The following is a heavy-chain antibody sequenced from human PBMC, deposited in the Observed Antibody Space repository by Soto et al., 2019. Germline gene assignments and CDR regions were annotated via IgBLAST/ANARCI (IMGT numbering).Heavy chain of an antibody. CDR3: ARRVGTWPFHFDY. V-gene: IGHV5-51*01. Sequence: GESLKISCKGSGYTFTDYWIGWVRQLPGKGLEWMGIIYPGDSDTRYSPSFEGRVTISVDTSINTAYVQWSSLQASDTAIYYCARRVGTWPFHFDYWGQGTLVTVSS. CDR1: GYTFTDYW. J-gene: IGHJ4*02. CDR2: IYPGDSDT.